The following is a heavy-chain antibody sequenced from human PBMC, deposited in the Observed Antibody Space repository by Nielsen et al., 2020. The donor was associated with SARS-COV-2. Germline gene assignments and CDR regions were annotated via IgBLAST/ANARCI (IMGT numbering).Heavy chain of an antibody. V-gene: IGHV3-7*01. J-gene: IGHJ4*02. D-gene: IGHD2-2*01. CDR2: IKQDGSEK. CDR1: GFTFSSYW. Sequence: GESLKISCAASGFTFSSYWMSWVRQAPGKGLEWVANIKQDGSEKYYVDSVKGRFTISRDNAKNSLYLQMNSLRVEDTAVYYCARTYCSRTSCHNADWGQGILVTVSS. CDR3: ARTYCSRTSCHNAD.